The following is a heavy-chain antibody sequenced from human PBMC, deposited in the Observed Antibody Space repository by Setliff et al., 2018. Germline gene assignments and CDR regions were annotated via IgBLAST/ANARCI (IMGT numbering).Heavy chain of an antibody. D-gene: IGHD3-16*01. J-gene: IGHJ4*02. CDR3: VRVRVVQGYYEFDS. CDR2: IYFNGDT. CDR1: GGSISSGSYY. V-gene: IGHV4-39*07. Sequence: SETLSLTCSVSGGSISSGSYYWGWIRQSPGKGLEWIANIYFNGDTVKQPFLKSRVTISIDTSKNQFSLGLSSVIVADTATYYCVRVRVVQGYYEFDSWGQGALVTVSS.